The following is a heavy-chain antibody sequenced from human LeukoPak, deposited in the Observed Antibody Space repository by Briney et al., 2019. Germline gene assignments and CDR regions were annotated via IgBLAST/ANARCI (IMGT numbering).Heavy chain of an antibody. V-gene: IGHV4-59*01. D-gene: IGHD6-13*01. CDR2: IYYSGST. Sequence: SETLSLTCTVSGGSISSYYWSWIRQPPGKALEWIGYIYYSGSTNYNPSLKSRVTISVDTSKNQFSLKLSSVTAADTAVYYCARGWQQLAYFDYWGQGTLVTVSS. CDR3: ARGWQQLAYFDY. J-gene: IGHJ4*02. CDR1: GGSISSYY.